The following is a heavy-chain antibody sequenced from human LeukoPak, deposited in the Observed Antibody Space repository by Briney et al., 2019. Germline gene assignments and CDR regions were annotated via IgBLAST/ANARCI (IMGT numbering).Heavy chain of an antibody. Sequence: GGSLRLSCESSGFTFSSYAMHWVRQAPGKGLEWVAVISYDGSNKYYADSVKGRFTISRDNSKNTLYLQMNSLRAEDTAVYYCARELYYYYYGMDVWGQGTTVTVSS. CDR1: GFTFSSYA. CDR2: ISYDGSNK. J-gene: IGHJ6*02. V-gene: IGHV3-30-3*01. CDR3: ARELYYYYYGMDV.